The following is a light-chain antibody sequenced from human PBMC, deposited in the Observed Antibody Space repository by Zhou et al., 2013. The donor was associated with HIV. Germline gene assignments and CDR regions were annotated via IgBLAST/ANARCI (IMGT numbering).Light chain of an antibody. CDR3: QQSHSTPLT. CDR1: QSITTY. V-gene: IGKV1-39*01. J-gene: IGKJ1*01. CDR2: AAS. Sequence: DIQMTQSPSSLSASVGDRVTITCRASQSITTYLNWYQQKPGKAPKVLIYAASSLQSGVPSRFSGSGSGTDFTLTISSLQPEDFATYYCQQSHSTPLTFGQGTKVEIK.